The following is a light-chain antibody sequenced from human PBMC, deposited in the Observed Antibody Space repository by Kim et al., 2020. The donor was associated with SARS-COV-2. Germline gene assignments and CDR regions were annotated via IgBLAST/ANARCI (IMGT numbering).Light chain of an antibody. CDR3: QQYDNSRMYT. Sequence: EIVLTQSPGTLSLSPGERATLSCRASQSVSSNFLAWYQQKPGQAPRLLIYGASSRATGIPDRFSGSGSGTDFTLSISRLEPEDFAVYYCQQYDNSRMYTFGQGTRLEI. CDR1: QSVSSNF. J-gene: IGKJ2*01. V-gene: IGKV3-20*01. CDR2: GAS.